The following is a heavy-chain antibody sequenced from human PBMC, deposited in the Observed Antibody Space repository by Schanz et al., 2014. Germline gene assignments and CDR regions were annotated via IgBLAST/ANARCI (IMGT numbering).Heavy chain of an antibody. CDR3: ARDFSAYVGNYFDC. Sequence: QVQLVQSGAEVKKPGASVKVSCKASGYTFVSYSMHWVRQAPGQGLEWMGIINPSGGGTSYALRFQDRVTVTRDTSRSTVYMELSSLRSEDTAVYYCARDFSAYVGNYFDCWGQGTLVTVSS. J-gene: IGHJ4*02. D-gene: IGHD5-12*01. V-gene: IGHV1-46*01. CDR2: INPSGGGT. CDR1: GYTFVSYS.